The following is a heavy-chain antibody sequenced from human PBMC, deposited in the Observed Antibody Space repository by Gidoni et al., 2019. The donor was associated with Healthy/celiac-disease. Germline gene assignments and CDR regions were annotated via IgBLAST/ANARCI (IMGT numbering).Heavy chain of an antibody. CDR1: GFTFSSYA. Sequence: EVQLLESGGGWVQPGGSLRLSCAASGFTFSSYAMSWVRQAPGKGLEWVSAIRGSGGSTYYADSVKGRFTISRDNSKNTLYLQMNSLRAEDTAVYYCARDTYYYDSSGLLPLDYWGQGTLVTVSS. CDR3: ARDTYYYDSSGLLPLDY. D-gene: IGHD3-22*01. CDR2: IRGSGGST. J-gene: IGHJ4*02. V-gene: IGHV3-23*01.